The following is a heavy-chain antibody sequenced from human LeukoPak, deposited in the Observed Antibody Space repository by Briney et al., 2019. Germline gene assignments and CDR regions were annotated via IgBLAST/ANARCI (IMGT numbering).Heavy chain of an antibody. CDR2: IYHSGST. J-gene: IGHJ3*02. Sequence: TSQTLSLTCTVSGGSISSGGYYWSWIRQPPGKGLEWIGYIYHSGSTYYNPSLKSRVTISVDRSKNQFSLKLSSVTAADTAVYYCARINYDSSESGARYAFDIWGQGTMVTVSS. CDR1: GGSISSGGYY. V-gene: IGHV4-30-2*01. D-gene: IGHD3-22*01. CDR3: ARINYDSSESGARYAFDI.